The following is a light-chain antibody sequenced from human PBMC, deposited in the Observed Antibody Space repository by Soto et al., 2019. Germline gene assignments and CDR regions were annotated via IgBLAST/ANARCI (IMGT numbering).Light chain of an antibody. CDR1: QGIRND. J-gene: IGKJ1*01. CDR2: AAS. Sequence: AVQMTQSPSSLSASVGGRVTITCRASQGIRNDLGWYQQKPGKAPKLLIYAASSLQSGVPSRFSGSGSDTDFTLTISSLQPEDFATYFCLQDYPYPRAFGQGTKVEIK. V-gene: IGKV1-6*01. CDR3: LQDYPYPRA.